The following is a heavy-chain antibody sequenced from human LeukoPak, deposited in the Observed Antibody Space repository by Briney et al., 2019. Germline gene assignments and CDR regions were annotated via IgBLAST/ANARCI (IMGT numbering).Heavy chain of an antibody. D-gene: IGHD2-8*02. CDR2: IYYSGST. CDR3: ARDRLVASTWDY. CDR1: GGSISSYY. Sequence: SETLSLTCTVSGGSISSYYWSWIRQPPGKGLEWIGYIYYSGSTNYNPSLKSRVTISVDTSKNQFSLKLSSVTAADTAVYYCARDRLVASTWDYWGQGTLVTVSS. V-gene: IGHV4-59*12. J-gene: IGHJ4*02.